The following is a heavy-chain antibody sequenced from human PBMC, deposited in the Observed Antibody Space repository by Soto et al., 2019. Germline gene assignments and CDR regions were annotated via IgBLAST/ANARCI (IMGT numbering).Heavy chain of an antibody. CDR3: ARDLAKSTAMALGGDFDY. CDR2: INPSGGST. D-gene: IGHD5-18*01. CDR1: GYTFTSYY. V-gene: IGHV1-46*01. J-gene: IGHJ4*02. Sequence: QVQLVQSGAEVKKPGASVKVSCKASGYTFTSYYMHWVRQALGQGHEWMGIINPSGGSTSYAQKFQGRVTMTRDTSTSTVYMERSSLRSEDTAVYYCARDLAKSTAMALGGDFDYWGQGTLVTVSS.